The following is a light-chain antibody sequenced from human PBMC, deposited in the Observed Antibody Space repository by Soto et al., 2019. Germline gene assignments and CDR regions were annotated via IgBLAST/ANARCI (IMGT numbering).Light chain of an antibody. J-gene: IGKJ5*01. CDR1: QSVSTN. V-gene: IGKV3-20*01. Sequence: EIVLTQSPGTLSLSPGERATLSCRASQSVSTNLVWYQQKPGQAPRLLIFAASSRASGIPDRFSGSGSGTDFTLTISRLEPEDFALFYCQYHGSSPITFGQGTRLEIK. CDR3: QYHGSSPIT. CDR2: AAS.